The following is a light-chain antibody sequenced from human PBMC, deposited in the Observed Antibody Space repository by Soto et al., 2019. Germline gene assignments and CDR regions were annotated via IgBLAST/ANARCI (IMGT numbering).Light chain of an antibody. Sequence: QSALSQPASVSGSPGQSITISCTGTSSDLGSYNYVSWYQHHPGKAPKLMIYEVNNRPSGISNRFSGSKSGNTASLTISGLQAEDEADYYCSSYTSSRTLVFGTGTKLTVL. V-gene: IGLV2-14*01. CDR3: SSYTSSRTLV. J-gene: IGLJ1*01. CDR1: SSDLGSYNY. CDR2: EVN.